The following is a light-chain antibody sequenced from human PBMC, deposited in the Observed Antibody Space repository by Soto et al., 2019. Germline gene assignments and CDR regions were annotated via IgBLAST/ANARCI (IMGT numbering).Light chain of an antibody. CDR3: AAWDDSLNGVV. CDR1: SSNIGSNT. V-gene: IGLV1-44*01. Sequence: QSVLTQPPSASGTPGQRVTISCSGSSSNIGSNTVNWYQQLPGTAPKLLIYSNNQRPSGVPDRFSGSKYGTSASLAISGLQSEDEADYYCAAWDDSLNGVVFGGGTQRTVL. J-gene: IGLJ2*01. CDR2: SNN.